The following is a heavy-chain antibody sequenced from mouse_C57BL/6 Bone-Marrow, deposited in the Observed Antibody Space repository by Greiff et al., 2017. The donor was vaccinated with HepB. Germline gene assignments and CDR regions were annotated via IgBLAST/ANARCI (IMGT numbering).Heavy chain of an antibody. CDR1: GFNIKDDY. Sequence: VQLKESGAELVRPGASVKLSCTASGFNIKDDYMHWVKQRPEQGLEWIGWIDPENGDTEYASKFQGKATITADTSSNTAYLQLSSLTSEDTAVYYCTGITTVVATDWYFDVWGTGTTVTVSS. CDR3: TGITTVVATDWYFDV. CDR2: IDPENGDT. J-gene: IGHJ1*03. D-gene: IGHD1-1*01. V-gene: IGHV14-4*01.